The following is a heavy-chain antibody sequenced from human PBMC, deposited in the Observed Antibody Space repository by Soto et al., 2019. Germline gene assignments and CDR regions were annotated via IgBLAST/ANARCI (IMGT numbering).Heavy chain of an antibody. CDR2: IISIFGTA. J-gene: IGHJ4*02. Sequence: GASVKVSCKASGGTFSSYAISWVRQAPGQGLEWMGGIISIFGTANYAQKFQGRVTITADESTSTAYMELSSLRSEDTAVYYCARAGGSGSYYYYFDYWGQGTLVTVSS. CDR1: GGTFSSYA. D-gene: IGHD3-10*01. CDR3: ARAGGSGSYYYYFDY. V-gene: IGHV1-69*13.